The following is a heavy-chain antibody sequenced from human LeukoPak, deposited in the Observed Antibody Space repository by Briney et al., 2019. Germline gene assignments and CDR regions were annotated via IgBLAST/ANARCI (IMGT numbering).Heavy chain of an antibody. CDR1: GYTFTGYY. V-gene: IGHV1-2*02. CDR2: INPNSGGT. Sequence: ASVKVSCKASGYTFTGYYMHWVRQAPGQGLEWMGWINPNSGGTNYAQKLQGRVTMTTDTSTSTAYMELRSLRSDDTAVYYCASHTQYPILTANGGAFDIWGQGTMVTVSS. CDR3: ASHTQYPILTANGGAFDI. J-gene: IGHJ3*02. D-gene: IGHD3-9*01.